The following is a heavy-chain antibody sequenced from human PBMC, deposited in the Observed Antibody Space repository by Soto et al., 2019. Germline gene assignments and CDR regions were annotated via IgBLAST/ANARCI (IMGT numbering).Heavy chain of an antibody. CDR1: GGTFSSYA. V-gene: IGHV1-69*13. CDR3: ARDRETRYCSGGSCNFFGFDP. J-gene: IGHJ5*02. D-gene: IGHD2-15*01. CDR2: IIPIFGTA. Sequence: ASVKVSCKASGGTFSSYAISWVRQAPGQGLEWMGGIIPIFGTANYAQKFQGRVTITADESTSTAYMELSSLRSEDTAVYYCARDRETRYCSGGSCNFFGFDPWGQGTLVTVSS.